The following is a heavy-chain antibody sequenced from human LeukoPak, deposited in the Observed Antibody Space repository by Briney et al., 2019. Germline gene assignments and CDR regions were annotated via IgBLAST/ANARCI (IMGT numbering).Heavy chain of an antibody. D-gene: IGHD6-13*01. J-gene: IGHJ4*02. CDR3: ARELGASSATTG. CDR2: LYHSGSS. Sequence: SQTLSLTCSVSGGAISSGGYCWTWLRQHPGKGLEWIEYLYHSGSSLYNPSLKSRLTLSVDTSKNQFFLHLSSVTVADTAVYYCARELGASSATTGWGQGTLVTVSA. CDR1: GGAISSGGYC. V-gene: IGHV4-31*03.